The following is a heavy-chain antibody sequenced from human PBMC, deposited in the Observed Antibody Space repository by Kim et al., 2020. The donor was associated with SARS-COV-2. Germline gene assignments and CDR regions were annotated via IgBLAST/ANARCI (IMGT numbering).Heavy chain of an antibody. CDR3: ARSSYYDYVWGSYRTHTFDY. V-gene: IGHV4-59*01. CDR1: GGSISSYY. CDR2: IYYSGST. J-gene: IGHJ4*02. Sequence: SETLSLTCTVSGGSISSYYWSWIRQPPGKGLEWIGYIYYSGSTNYNPSLKSRVTISVDTSKNQFSLKLSSVTAADTAVYYCARSSYYDYVWGSYRTHTFDYWGQGTLVTVSS. D-gene: IGHD3-16*02.